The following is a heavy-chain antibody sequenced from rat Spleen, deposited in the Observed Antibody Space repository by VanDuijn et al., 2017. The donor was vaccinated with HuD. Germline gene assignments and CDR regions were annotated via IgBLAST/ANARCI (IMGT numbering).Heavy chain of an antibody. J-gene: IGHJ3*01. CDR2: ISYDGGRN. CDR1: GFTFSDFY. Sequence: EVQLVESDGGLVQPGRSLKLSCAASGFTFSDFYMAWVRQAPTKGLEWVATISYDGGRNFYRDSVKGRFTISSDDAKTTLYLQMDSLRSEDTATYYCTRHDYSGVITNWFAYWGQGTLVTVSS. D-gene: IGHD1-4*01. CDR3: TRHDYSGVITNWFAY. V-gene: IGHV5-29*01.